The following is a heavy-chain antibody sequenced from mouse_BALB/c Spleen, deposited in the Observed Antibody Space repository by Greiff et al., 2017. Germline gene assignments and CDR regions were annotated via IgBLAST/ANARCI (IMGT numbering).Heavy chain of an antibody. J-gene: IGHJ2*01. D-gene: IGHD2-1*01. V-gene: IGHV14-4*02. CDR2: IDPENGDT. Sequence: VQLQQSGAELVRSGASVKLSCTASGFTIKDYYMHWVKQRPEQGLEWIGWIDPENGDTEYAPKFQGKATMTADTSSNTAYLQLSSLTSEDTAVYYCIYGNLDYWGQGTTLTVSA. CDR3: IYGNLDY. CDR1: GFTIKDYY.